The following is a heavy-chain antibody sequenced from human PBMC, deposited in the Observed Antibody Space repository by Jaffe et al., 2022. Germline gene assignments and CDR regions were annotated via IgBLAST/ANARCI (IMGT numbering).Heavy chain of an antibody. Sequence: EVQLVESGGGLVQPGGSVGLSCAASGFTFSSYEMIWVRQAPGKGLEWISYISKSGGAMYYADSVKGRFTISRDNAKNSLSLQMNSLRVEDTAVYYCATVGGIHSGWYTFDYWGQGTLVAVSS. CDR2: ISKSGGAM. J-gene: IGHJ4*02. D-gene: IGHD6-19*01. CDR1: GFTFSSYE. V-gene: IGHV3-48*03. CDR3: ATVGGIHSGWYTFDY.